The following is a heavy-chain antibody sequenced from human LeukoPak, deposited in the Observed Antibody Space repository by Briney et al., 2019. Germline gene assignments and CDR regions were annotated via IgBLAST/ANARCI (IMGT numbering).Heavy chain of an antibody. CDR2: GGTT. J-gene: IGHJ3*02. CDR3: AREGIAARRQAFDI. V-gene: IGHV3-53*01. D-gene: IGHD6-6*01. Sequence: GGTTYYADSVKGRFTISRDNSKNTLYVQMSSLRAEDTAVYYCAREGIAARRQAFDIWGQGTMVTVSS.